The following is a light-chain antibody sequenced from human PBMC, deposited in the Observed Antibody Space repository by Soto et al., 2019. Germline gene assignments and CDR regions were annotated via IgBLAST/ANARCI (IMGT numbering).Light chain of an antibody. CDR3: QQSYRTPST. Sequence: DIQMTQSPSSLSASVGDRVTITCRASQRISTYLNWYQQKPGKAPKLLIYGASSLQSGVPSRFSGSGSGTDFTLTISSLQPEDVATYCCQQSYRTPSTFGPGTKVDIK. CDR1: QRISTY. CDR2: GAS. J-gene: IGKJ3*01. V-gene: IGKV1-39*01.